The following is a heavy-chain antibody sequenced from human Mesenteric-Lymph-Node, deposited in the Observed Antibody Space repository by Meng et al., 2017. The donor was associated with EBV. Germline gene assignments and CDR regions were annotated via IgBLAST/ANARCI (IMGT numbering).Heavy chain of an antibody. CDR2: ISAYNGNT. CDR1: GYTFTSHG. D-gene: IGHD1-26*01. J-gene: IGHJ4*02. V-gene: IGHV1-18*01. CDR3: ARDLGATND. Sequence: QVQLVQSGSEVKKPXASVKVSCKASGYTFTSHGITWVRQVPGQGLEWMGWISAYNGNTNYAQKFQDRVTMTTDTSTSTVYMELRSLRSDDTAIYYCARDLGATNDWGQGTLGTVSS.